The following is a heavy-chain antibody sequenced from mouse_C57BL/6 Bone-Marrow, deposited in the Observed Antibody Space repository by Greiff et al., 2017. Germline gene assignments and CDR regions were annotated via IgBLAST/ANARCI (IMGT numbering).Heavy chain of an antibody. J-gene: IGHJ2*01. CDR2: IDPENGDT. Sequence: VQLQQSGAELVRPGASVKLSCTASGFNINDDYMHWVKQRPEQGLEWIGWIDPENGDTEYASKFQGKATITADTSSNTAYLQLSSLTSEDTAVYYCTTRGYGSVYFDYWGQGTTLTVSS. V-gene: IGHV14-4*01. D-gene: IGHD1-1*01. CDR3: TTRGYGSVYFDY. CDR1: GFNINDDY.